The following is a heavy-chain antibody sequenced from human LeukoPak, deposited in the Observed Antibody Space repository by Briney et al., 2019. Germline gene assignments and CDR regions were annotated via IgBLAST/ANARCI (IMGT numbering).Heavy chain of an antibody. CDR3: AKQPISSSWYFSLVGPPPSPHYFDY. Sequence: GGSLRLSCGASGFTFSNYSMNWVRQAPGKGLEWVSYIRSSSTTIYYADSVKGRFTISRDNAKNSLYLQMNSLRAEDTAVYYCAKQPISSSWYFSLVGPPPSPHYFDYWGQGTLVTVSS. J-gene: IGHJ4*02. CDR2: IRSSSTTI. CDR1: GFTFSNYS. D-gene: IGHD6-13*01. V-gene: IGHV3-48*01.